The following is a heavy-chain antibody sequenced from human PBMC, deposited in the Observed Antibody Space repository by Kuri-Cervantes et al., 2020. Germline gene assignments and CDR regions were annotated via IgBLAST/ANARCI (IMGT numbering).Heavy chain of an antibody. V-gene: IGHV4-30-4*01. Sequence: LRLSCTVSGGSISSGDYYWSWIRQPPGKGLEWIGYIYYSGSTYYNPSLKSRVTISVDTSKDQFSLKLSSVTAADTAVYYCARLSVFGTPLDYWGQGTLVTVSS. D-gene: IGHD3-10*02. CDR2: IYYSGST. J-gene: IGHJ4*02. CDR1: GGSISSGDYY. CDR3: ARLSVFGTPLDY.